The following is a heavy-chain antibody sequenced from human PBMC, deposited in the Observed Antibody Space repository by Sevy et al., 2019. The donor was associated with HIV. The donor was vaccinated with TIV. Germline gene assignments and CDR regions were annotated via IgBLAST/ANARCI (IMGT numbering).Heavy chain of an antibody. Sequence: GGSLRLSCTTSGFTFGDYALSWFRQAPGKGLQWVTFIRGKTYGGTAEYAASVKGRFTISRDDSKSMAYLQMNSLKTEDSAVYYCTRGPSGNYLVNFDYWGQGTLVTVSS. CDR1: GFTFGDYA. D-gene: IGHD1-7*01. V-gene: IGHV3-49*03. J-gene: IGHJ4*02. CDR3: TRGPSGNYLVNFDY. CDR2: IRGKTYGGTA.